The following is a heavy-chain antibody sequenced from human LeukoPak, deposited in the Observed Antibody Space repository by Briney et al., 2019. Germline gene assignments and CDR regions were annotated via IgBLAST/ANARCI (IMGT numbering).Heavy chain of an antibody. V-gene: IGHV3-20*04. D-gene: IGHD3-10*01. J-gene: IGHJ6*02. CDR2: IYWNGGST. CDR3: ARANITMVRGVITYYGMDV. Sequence: RSGGSLRLSCAASGFTFDDYGMSWVRQAPGKGLEWVSGIYWNGGSTGYADSVKGRFTISRDNAKNSLYLQMNSLRAEDTALYYCARANITMVRGVITYYGMDVWGQGTTVTVSS. CDR1: GFTFDDYG.